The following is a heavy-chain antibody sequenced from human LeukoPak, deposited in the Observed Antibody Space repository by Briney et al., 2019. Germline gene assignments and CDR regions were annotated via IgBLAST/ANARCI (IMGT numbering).Heavy chain of an antibody. CDR1: GFTISSNY. Sequence: GGSLRLTCAGSGFTISSNYMNWVRQAPGKGLDWVSVISDGGSTYYADSVRGRFTISRDNSKNTLFLQMNSLRVEDTAVYYCARGVFNWGQGTLVTVSS. CDR2: ISDGGST. J-gene: IGHJ4*02. CDR3: ARGVFN. D-gene: IGHD3-10*01. V-gene: IGHV3-53*01.